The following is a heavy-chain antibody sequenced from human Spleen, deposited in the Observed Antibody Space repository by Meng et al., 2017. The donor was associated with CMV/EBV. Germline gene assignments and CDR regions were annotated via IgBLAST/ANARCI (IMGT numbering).Heavy chain of an antibody. CDR2: IYPGDSDT. V-gene: IGHV5-51*01. CDR1: GYNFTSYW. J-gene: IGHJ4*02. Sequence: GESLKISCKGSGYNFTSYWIGWVRQMPGKGLEWMGIIYPGDSDTRYSPSFQGQVTISADKSISTAYLQWSSLKASDTAMYYCARTIPSIVVVPAALFDYWGQGTLVTVSS. D-gene: IGHD2-2*01. CDR3: ARTIPSIVVVPAALFDY.